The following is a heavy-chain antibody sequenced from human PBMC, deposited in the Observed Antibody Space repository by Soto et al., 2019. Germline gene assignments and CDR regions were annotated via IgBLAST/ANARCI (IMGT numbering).Heavy chain of an antibody. Sequence: QVHLEESGGGLDKRGGSLRLSCTASGFTFSDYYMSWIRQAPGKGLEWLAYISGSGSTTYYTDSVKGRFAISRDNARTSLYLQINSLRVEDSAVYYCARSSLTYFEFWGQGTLVTVSS. V-gene: IGHV3-11*01. CDR2: ISGSGSTT. CDR3: ARSSLTYFEF. CDR1: GFTFSDYY. J-gene: IGHJ4*02.